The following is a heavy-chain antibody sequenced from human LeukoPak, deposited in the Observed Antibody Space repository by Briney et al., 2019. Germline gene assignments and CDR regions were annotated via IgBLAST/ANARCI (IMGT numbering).Heavy chain of an antibody. CDR3: ARAYVGPDAFDI. CDR1: GGSISSYY. Sequence: PSETLSLTCTVSGGSISSYYWSWIRQPPGKGLEWIGYIHYSGSTNYNPSLKSRVTISVDTSKNQFSLKLSSVTAADTAVYYCARAYVGPDAFDIWGQGTMVTVSS. CDR2: IHYSGST. D-gene: IGHD3-10*01. V-gene: IGHV4-59*01. J-gene: IGHJ3*02.